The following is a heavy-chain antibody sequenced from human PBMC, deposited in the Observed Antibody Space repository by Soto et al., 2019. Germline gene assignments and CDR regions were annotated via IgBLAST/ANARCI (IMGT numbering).Heavy chain of an antibody. CDR1: GFTFINAW. Sequence: GGSLRLSCAASGFTFINAWMSWVRQAPGKGLEWVGRIKSKTDGGTTDYAAPVKGRFTISRDDSKNTLYLQMNSPKTEDTAVYYCTTCFSDTIFGVVTIGDYYYYGMDVWGQGTTVTVSS. D-gene: IGHD3-3*01. V-gene: IGHV3-15*01. CDR2: IKSKTDGGTT. CDR3: TTCFSDTIFGVVTIGDYYYYGMDV. J-gene: IGHJ6*02.